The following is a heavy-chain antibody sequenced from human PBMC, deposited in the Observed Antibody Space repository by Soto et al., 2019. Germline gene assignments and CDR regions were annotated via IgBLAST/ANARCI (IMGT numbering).Heavy chain of an antibody. CDR3: GRDRGPPRYLYYGMDV. J-gene: IGHJ6*02. Sequence: EVQLVESGGGLVQPGGSLRLSCAASGFTFSTYWMSWVRQAPGKGLEWVGNIKQDGSGENYVDSVKGRFTISRDNANHSLYRQMNSLRAEDTAVYYWGRDRGPPRYLYYGMDVWGQGTTVTVSS. CDR1: GFTFSTYW. D-gene: IGHD3-10*01. CDR2: IKQDGSGE. V-gene: IGHV3-7*01.